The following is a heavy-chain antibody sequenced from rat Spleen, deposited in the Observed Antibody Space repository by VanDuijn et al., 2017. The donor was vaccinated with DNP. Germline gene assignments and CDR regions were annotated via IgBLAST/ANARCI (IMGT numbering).Heavy chain of an antibody. CDR2: ISYDGFRT. CDR3: TTHGSIATISTGSMDV. J-gene: IGHJ4*01. D-gene: IGHD1-2*01. Sequence: EVQLVESGGGLLQPGRSLKLSCAASGFTFSDYAMVWVRQAPKKGLEWVATISYDGFRTYHRDSVKGRFTISRSNAKSTLYLQMDSLRSEDTATYYCTTHGSIATISTGSMDVWGQGTSVTVSS. V-gene: IGHV5-17*01. CDR1: GFTFSDYA.